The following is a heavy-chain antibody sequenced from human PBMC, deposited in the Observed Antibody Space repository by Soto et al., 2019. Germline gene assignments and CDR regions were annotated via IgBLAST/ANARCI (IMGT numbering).Heavy chain of an antibody. CDR1: GFTFSNHW. Sequence: GGSLRLSCAASGFTFSNHWMSWVRQAPGKGLEWVANIKQDGSESNYADSVKGRFTISSDNAENSLYLQMTSLRAEDTAVYYCASARHIGPWGQGTLVTVSS. V-gene: IGHV3-7*01. J-gene: IGHJ5*02. CDR2: IKQDGSES. CDR3: ASARHIGP. D-gene: IGHD2-21*01.